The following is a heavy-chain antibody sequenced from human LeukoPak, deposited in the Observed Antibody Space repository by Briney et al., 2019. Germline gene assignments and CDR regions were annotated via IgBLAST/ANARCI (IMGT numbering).Heavy chain of an antibody. CDR3: AREIIAAAGMVYYYYMDV. V-gene: IGHV4-38-2*02. D-gene: IGHD6-13*01. CDR1: GYSISSGYY. Sequence: SETLSLTCTVSGYSISSGYYWGWIRQPPGKGLEWIGSIYHSGSTYYNPSLKSRVTISVDTSKNQFSLKLSSVTAADTAVYYCAREIIAAAGMVYYYYMDVWGKGTTVTVSS. J-gene: IGHJ6*03. CDR2: IYHSGST.